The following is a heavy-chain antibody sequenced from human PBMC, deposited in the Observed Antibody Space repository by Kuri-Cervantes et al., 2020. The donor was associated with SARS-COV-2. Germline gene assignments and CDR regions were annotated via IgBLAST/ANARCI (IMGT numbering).Heavy chain of an antibody. CDR3: ARDRSLRYFGRGYYYYYGMDV. Sequence: ASVKVSCKASGYTFTSYDINWVRQATGQGLEWMGWMNPNSGNTGYAQKFQGRVTMTRNTSISTAYMELSSLRSEDTAVYYCARDRSLRYFGRGYYYYYGMDVWGQGTTVTVSS. J-gene: IGHJ6*02. D-gene: IGHD3-9*01. CDR2: MNPNSGNT. CDR1: GYTFTSYD. V-gene: IGHV1-8*01.